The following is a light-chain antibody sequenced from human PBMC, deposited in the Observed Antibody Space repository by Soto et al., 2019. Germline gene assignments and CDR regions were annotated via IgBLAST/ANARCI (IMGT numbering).Light chain of an antibody. Sequence: EIVMTQSPATLSVSPGERATLSCRASQSVRINVVWYQQRPGQAPRRLIYGASTRATAIPARFSGSGSGTEFTLTISSLDSEDSAVYYCKQYNSWRQITFGQGTRLEIK. CDR3: KQYNSWRQIT. CDR1: QSVRIN. J-gene: IGKJ5*01. V-gene: IGKV3-15*01. CDR2: GAS.